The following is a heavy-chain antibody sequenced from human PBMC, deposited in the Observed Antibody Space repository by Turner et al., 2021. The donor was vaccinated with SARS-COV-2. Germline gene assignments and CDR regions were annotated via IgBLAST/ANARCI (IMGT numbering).Heavy chain of an antibody. Sequence: QLQLQESGPGLVKPSPALSLTCSVTGGAFISSSYYWGWVRQPPGKGLGWIGSIYYSGGTYNNPCLQSRGHISVDTSKNLFTRKLSSVTAADSAGDYCARARIMIRFGGGTGCFDYWGQGTLVTVSS. J-gene: IGHJ4*02. CDR2: IYYSGGT. D-gene: IGHD3-16*01. V-gene: IGHV4-39*01. CDR3: ARARIMIRFGGGTGCFDY. CDR1: GGAFISSSYY.